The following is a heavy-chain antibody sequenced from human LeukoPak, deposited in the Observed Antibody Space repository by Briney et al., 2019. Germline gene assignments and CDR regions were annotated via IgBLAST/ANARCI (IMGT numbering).Heavy chain of an antibody. CDR2: IYYSGST. CDR1: GGSISSSDYW. Sequence: SETLSLTCTVTGGSISSSDYWWSWLRQPPGKGLEWIGNIYYSGSTYYSPSLKTRVTMSIDTSTNQFSLSLTSVTAADTAVYYCARHRSAGISHAFDYWGQGILVTVSS. CDR3: ARHRSAGISHAFDY. D-gene: IGHD1-14*01. V-gene: IGHV4-39*01. J-gene: IGHJ4*02.